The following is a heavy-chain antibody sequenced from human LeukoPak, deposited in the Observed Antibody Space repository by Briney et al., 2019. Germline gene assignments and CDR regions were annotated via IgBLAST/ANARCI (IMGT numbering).Heavy chain of an antibody. CDR1: GFTFSSYS. V-gene: IGHV3-21*01. CDR3: ARDNPSIRVYYVDV. CDR2: ISSSSSYI. J-gene: IGHJ6*03. Sequence: GGSPRLSCAASGFTFSSYSMNWVRQAPGKGLEWVSSISSSSSYIYYADSVKGRFTISRDNAKNSLYLQMNSLRAEDTAVYYCARDNPSIRVYYVDVWGKGTTVTVSS. D-gene: IGHD3-3*02.